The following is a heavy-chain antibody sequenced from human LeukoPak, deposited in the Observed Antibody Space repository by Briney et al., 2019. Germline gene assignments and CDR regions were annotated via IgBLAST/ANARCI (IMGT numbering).Heavy chain of an antibody. Sequence: GASVKVSCKASGYTFTSYCISWVRQAPGQGLEWIVWLIAYNGNTNYAQKLQGRVTMTTDTSTSTAYMELRGLRSDDTAVYYCARDSFTGYYDSSGYYQITDYWGQGTLVTVSS. CDR1: GYTFTSYC. V-gene: IGHV1-18*01. CDR2: LIAYNGNT. J-gene: IGHJ4*02. CDR3: ARDSFTGYYDSSGYYQITDY. D-gene: IGHD3-22*01.